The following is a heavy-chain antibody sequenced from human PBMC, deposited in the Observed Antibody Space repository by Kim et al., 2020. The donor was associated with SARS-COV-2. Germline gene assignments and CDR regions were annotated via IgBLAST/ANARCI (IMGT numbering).Heavy chain of an antibody. CDR3: ARDSGTSHYYATPGAFDI. CDR2: IYYSGST. J-gene: IGHJ3*02. D-gene: IGHD3-10*01. Sequence: SETLSLTCTVSGGSISSGGYYWSWIRQHPGKGLEWIGYIYYSGSTYYNPSLKSRVTISVDTSKNQFSLKLSSVTAADTAVYYCARDSGTSHYYATPGAFDIWGQGTMVTVSS. CDR1: GGSISSGGYY. V-gene: IGHV4-31*03.